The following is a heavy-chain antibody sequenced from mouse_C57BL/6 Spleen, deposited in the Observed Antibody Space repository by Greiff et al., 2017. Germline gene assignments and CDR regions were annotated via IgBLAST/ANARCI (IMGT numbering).Heavy chain of an antibody. CDR1: GYTFTSYW. CDR3: ARGGTGTPFDY. CDR2: IDPSDSYT. V-gene: IGHV1-69*01. J-gene: IGHJ2*01. Sequence: VQLQQPGAELVMPGASVKLSCKASGYTFTSYWMHWVKQRPGQGLEWIGEIDPSDSYTNYNQKFKGKSTLTVDKSSSTAYMQLSSLTSEDSAVYYCARGGTGTPFDYWGQGTTLTVSS. D-gene: IGHD4-1*01.